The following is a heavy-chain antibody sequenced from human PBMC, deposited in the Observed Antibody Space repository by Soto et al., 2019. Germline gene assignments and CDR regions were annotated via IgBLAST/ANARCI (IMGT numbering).Heavy chain of an antibody. J-gene: IGHJ5*02. CDR2: ISSSGSTI. V-gene: IGHV3-48*03. CDR1: VFTFSSYE. CDR3: PTLRWGISCSMCGWFEP. D-gene: IGHD2-2*01. Sequence: GGSLRLSCADSVFTFSSYEMRLVRQAPGKGLEWVSHISSSGSTIYYADSVKGRFTISRDNAKNSLYLQMNSLRAEDTAVYYCPTLRWGISCSMCGWFEPLGQGTMVTVSS.